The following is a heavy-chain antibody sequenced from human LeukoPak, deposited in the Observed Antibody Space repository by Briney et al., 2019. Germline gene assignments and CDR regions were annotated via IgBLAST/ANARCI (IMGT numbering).Heavy chain of an antibody. D-gene: IGHD2-15*01. CDR1: GFTFSSHA. V-gene: IGHV3-30*04. J-gene: IGHJ6*03. CDR2: ISYDGSNK. Sequence: GGSLRLSCAASGFTFSSHAMHWVRQAPGKGLEWVAVISYDGSNKYYADSVKGRFTISRDNSKNTLYLQMNSLRAEDTAVYYCARDHGGYCSGGSCYPHYYYYYYMDVWGKGTTVTVSS. CDR3: ARDHGGYCSGGSCYPHYYYYYYMDV.